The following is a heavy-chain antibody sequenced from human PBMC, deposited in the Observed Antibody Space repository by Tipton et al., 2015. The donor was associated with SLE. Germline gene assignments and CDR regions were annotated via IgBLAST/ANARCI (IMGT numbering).Heavy chain of an antibody. CDR3: ARHGRQLGPFDY. J-gene: IGHJ4*02. D-gene: IGHD6-6*01. V-gene: IGHV4-39*07. Sequence: TLSLTCSVSGGSTITNSYSWAWIRQPPGKALELIGSISDTGNTYYNQSLKSRLLISIDASKKQFSLTLKSVTAADTALYFCARHGRQLGPFDYWGPGKLVTVSS. CDR2: ISDTGNT. CDR1: GGSTITNSYS.